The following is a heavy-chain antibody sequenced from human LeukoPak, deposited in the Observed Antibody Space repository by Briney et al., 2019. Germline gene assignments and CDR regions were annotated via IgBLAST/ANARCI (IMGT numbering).Heavy chain of an antibody. J-gene: IGHJ5*02. Sequence: GGSLRLSCAASGFTFSSYSMNWVRQAPGKGREWVSYISRSSSTITYADPVKGRFTISRENAKKSLYLQMNSLRAEDKAVYYCARDLNYYGSGSYDWFDPWGQGTLVTVSS. CDR1: GFTFSSYS. CDR3: ARDLNYYGSGSYDWFDP. CDR2: ISRSSSTI. D-gene: IGHD3-10*01. V-gene: IGHV3-48*04.